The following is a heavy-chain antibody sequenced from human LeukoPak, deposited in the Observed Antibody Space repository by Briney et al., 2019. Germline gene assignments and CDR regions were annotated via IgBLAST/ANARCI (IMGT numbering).Heavy chain of an antibody. CDR3: TRAGDGYNPARP. V-gene: IGHV3-49*03. Sequence: GGSLRLSCTTSGFTFGDSAMSWFRQAPGKGLEWVGFIRSIPYGGTIEYAASVKGRFTISRDDSKSLAYLQMKSLKTEDTAVYYCTRAGDGYNPARPWGQGTLVTVSS. J-gene: IGHJ5*02. CDR2: IRSIPYGGTI. CDR1: GFTFGDSA. D-gene: IGHD5-24*01.